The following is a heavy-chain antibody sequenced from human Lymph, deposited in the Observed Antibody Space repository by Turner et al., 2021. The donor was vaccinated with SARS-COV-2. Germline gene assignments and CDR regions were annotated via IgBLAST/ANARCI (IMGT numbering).Heavy chain of an antibody. CDR1: GFTFDDYA. CDR3: AKEGLSGRRLQFVPYFAY. CDR2: ISGDGGST. J-gene: IGHJ4*02. Sequence: EVQLVESGGGVVQPGGSLRLSCAASGFTFDDYALPWVRQAPGKGLEWVSLISGDGGSTYYADSVKGRFTISRDDSKNSLYLQINSRRTEDTALYYCAKEGLSGRRLQFVPYFAYWGQGTLVSVSS. D-gene: IGHD5-12*01. V-gene: IGHV3-43*02.